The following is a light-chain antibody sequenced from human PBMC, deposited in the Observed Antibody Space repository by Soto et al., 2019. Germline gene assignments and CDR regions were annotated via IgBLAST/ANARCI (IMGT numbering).Light chain of an antibody. V-gene: IGKV3-20*01. CDR1: QSVSSNY. J-gene: IGKJ1*01. Sequence: EVVLTQSPGTLSLSPGETATLSCRASQSVSSNYLAWYQQKPGQAPRLVMYDASNRATGIPDRFSGSGSGTGFALTISRLEPEDFGVYYFQQYGTSPRTFGQGTKV. CDR2: DAS. CDR3: QQYGTSPRT.